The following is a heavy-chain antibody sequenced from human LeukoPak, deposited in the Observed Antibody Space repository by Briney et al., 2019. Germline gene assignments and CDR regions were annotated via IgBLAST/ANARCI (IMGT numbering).Heavy chain of an antibody. V-gene: IGHV3-15*01. Sequence: GGSLRLSCAASGFTFSNAWMSWVRQAPGKGLEWVGRIKSKTDGGTTDYAAPVKGRFTISRDDSKNTLYLQMNSLKTEDTAVYYCATSPYVELLYYSHYYMDVWGKGTTVTVPS. CDR3: ATSPYVELLYYSHYYMDV. J-gene: IGHJ6*03. CDR2: IKSKTDGGTT. D-gene: IGHD3-16*01. CDR1: GFTFSNAW.